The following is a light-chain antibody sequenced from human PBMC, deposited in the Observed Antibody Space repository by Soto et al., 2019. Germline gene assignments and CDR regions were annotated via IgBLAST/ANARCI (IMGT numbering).Light chain of an antibody. V-gene: IGKV1-9*01. CDR3: QQFRT. CDR1: QGISSY. Sequence: DIQLTQSPSFLSASVGDRVTITCRASQGISSYLAWYQQKPGKAPKLLIYDASTLESGVPSRFSGTGSGTEFTLTISSLQPDDFATYYCQQFRTFGQGTKVDIK. J-gene: IGKJ1*01. CDR2: DAS.